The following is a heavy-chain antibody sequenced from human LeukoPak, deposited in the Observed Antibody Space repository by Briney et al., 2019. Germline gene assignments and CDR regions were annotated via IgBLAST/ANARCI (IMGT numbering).Heavy chain of an antibody. V-gene: IGHV4-34*01. J-gene: IGHJ4*02. CDR3: AGVVPAARFDS. CDR2: INHSGST. CDR1: GGSFSGYY. D-gene: IGHD2-2*01. Sequence: PSETLSLTCAVYGGSFSGYYWSWIRQPPGKGLEWIGEINHSGSTNYNPSLKSRVTISVDTSKNQFSLKLSSVTAADTAVYYCAGVVPAARFDSWGQGTLVTVSS.